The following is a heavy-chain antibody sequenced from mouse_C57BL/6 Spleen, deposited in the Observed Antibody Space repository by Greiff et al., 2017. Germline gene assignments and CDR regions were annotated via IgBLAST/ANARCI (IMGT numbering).Heavy chain of an antibody. CDR3: ARRIYYDYDIYAMDY. CDR1: GYTFTSYW. Sequence: QVQLQQPGAELVKPGASVKMSCKASGYTFTSYWITWVKQRPGQGLEWIGDIYPGSGSTNYNEKFKSKATLTVDTSSSTAYMQLSSLTSEDSAVYYCARRIYYDYDIYAMDYWGQGTSVTVSS. V-gene: IGHV1-55*01. D-gene: IGHD2-4*01. CDR2: IYPGSGST. J-gene: IGHJ4*01.